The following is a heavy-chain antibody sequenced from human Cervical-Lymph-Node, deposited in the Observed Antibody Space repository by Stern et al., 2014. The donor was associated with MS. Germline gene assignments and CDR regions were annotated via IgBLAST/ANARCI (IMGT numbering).Heavy chain of an antibody. D-gene: IGHD3-16*01. J-gene: IGHJ4*02. Sequence: VQLVESGAEVKKPGASVNVSCKASGYTFTKYYMHWVRQAPGQGLEWMGIINTSGDSTSYAPKFQGRFTITRDASTNTVYMELNSLRSEDTAVYYCGRDEGGVVPTAVLDFWGQGTVVTVSS. CDR3: GRDEGGVVPTAVLDF. V-gene: IGHV1-46*01. CDR2: INTSGDST. CDR1: GYTFTKYY.